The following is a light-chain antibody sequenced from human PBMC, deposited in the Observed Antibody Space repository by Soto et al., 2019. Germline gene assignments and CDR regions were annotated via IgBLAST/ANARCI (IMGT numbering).Light chain of an antibody. Sequence: QSVLTQPASVSGSPGQSITISCTGTSSDVGGYNHVSWYQQHPGKAPKLIIYEVRNRPSGVSNRLSGSKSGNTASLTISGLQADDEADYYCCSYTSSSIRVFGGGTKL. CDR3: CSYTSSSIRV. CDR1: SSDVGGYNH. CDR2: EVR. V-gene: IGLV2-14*01. J-gene: IGLJ3*02.